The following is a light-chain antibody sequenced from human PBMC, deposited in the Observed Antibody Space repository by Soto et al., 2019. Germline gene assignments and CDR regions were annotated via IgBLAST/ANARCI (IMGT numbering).Light chain of an antibody. CDR3: QPRSNWPPVT. V-gene: IGKV3-11*01. CDR1: QSVSSY. J-gene: IGKJ4*01. Sequence: EIVLTQAPATLSLSPGERATLSCRASQSVSSYLACYQQKPGQAPRLLIYDASNSATGIPARFSGSGSGTDFTLPISRLEPEDFAIYYCQPRSNWPPVTFGGGNKVELK. CDR2: DAS.